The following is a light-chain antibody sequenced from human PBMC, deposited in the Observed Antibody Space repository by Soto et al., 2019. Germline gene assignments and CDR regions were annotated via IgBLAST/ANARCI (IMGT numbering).Light chain of an antibody. J-gene: IGLJ2*01. CDR3: QVWDTTLAQPI. V-gene: IGLV3-21*04. CDR2: YDF. Sequence: SYVLTQRPSVSVAPEKTARITRAGDNIGDKAVHWFQQRPGQAPLLVIYYDFERPSGIPDRFSGSNSGNTATLTISRVEAGDEADYFCQVWDTTLAQPIFGGGTKLTVL. CDR1: NIGDKA.